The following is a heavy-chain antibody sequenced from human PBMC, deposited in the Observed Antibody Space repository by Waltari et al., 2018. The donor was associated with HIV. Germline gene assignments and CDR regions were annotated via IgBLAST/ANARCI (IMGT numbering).Heavy chain of an antibody. CDR3: ARTYCSGGSCYSPDNWFDP. J-gene: IGHJ5*02. CDR1: GYTFTSYA. V-gene: IGHV7-4-1*01. CDR2: INTNTGNP. Sequence: QVQLVQSGSELKKPGASVKVSCKASGYTFTSYAMNWVRQAPGQGLEWMGWINTNTGNPTYAQGFTGRFVFSLDTSVSTAYLQICSLKAEDTAVYYCARTYCSGGSCYSPDNWFDPWGQGTLVTVSS. D-gene: IGHD2-15*01.